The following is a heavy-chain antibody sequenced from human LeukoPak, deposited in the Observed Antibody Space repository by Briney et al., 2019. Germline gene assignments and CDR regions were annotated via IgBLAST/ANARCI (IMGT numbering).Heavy chain of an antibody. CDR3: AKAGVLLWFGESALVY. Sequence: PGGSLRLSCAASGFPFTVYPTHWVRQAPGKGLEWVSVSSSDETYKFYADSVRGRFTISRDNSKNTLYLQMNSLRAEDTAVYYCAKAGVLLWFGESALVYWGQGTLVTVSS. D-gene: IGHD3-10*01. CDR2: SSSDETYK. CDR1: GFPFTVYP. V-gene: IGHV3-30-3*01. J-gene: IGHJ4*02.